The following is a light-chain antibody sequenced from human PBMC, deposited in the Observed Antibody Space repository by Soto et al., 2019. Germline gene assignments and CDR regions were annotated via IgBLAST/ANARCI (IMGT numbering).Light chain of an antibody. Sequence: EIVLTQSPATLSLSPGERATLSCRASQSIGLAIAWYQHKPGQAPRLLIFDASQRATGIPARLRGSGSGTDFTLSISSFEPAHFADYSCHQRTVGPPGTFGQVT. CDR1: QSIGLA. J-gene: IGKJ1*01. CDR2: DAS. V-gene: IGKV3-11*01. CDR3: HQRTVGPPGT.